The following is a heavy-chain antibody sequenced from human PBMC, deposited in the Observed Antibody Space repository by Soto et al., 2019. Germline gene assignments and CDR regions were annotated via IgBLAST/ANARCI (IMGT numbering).Heavy chain of an antibody. J-gene: IGHJ3*02. V-gene: IGHV3-11*01. CDR3: ARGFWSGVPFDI. CDR2: ISNSGTTM. Sequence: ESGGGLVKPGGSLRLSCGASGFTFSDYYMSWIRQAPGKGLEWVSYISNSGTTMYYADSVKGRFTISRDNAKNSLYLQMNSLRAEDTAVYYCARGFWSGVPFDIWGQGTMVTVSS. D-gene: IGHD3-3*01. CDR1: GFTFSDYY.